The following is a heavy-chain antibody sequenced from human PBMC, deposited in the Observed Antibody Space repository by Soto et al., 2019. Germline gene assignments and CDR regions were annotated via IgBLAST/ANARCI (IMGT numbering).Heavy chain of an antibody. CDR2: INPNSGGT. Sequence: ASVKVSCKASGYTFTGYYMHWVRQAPGQGLEWMGWINPNSGGTNYAQKFQGRVTMTRDTSISTAYMELSRLRYDDTAVYYCARGGYCSSTSFPNVYSYGMDVWGQGTTVTVYS. D-gene: IGHD2-2*01. CDR3: ARGGYCSSTSFPNVYSYGMDV. CDR1: GYTFTGYY. J-gene: IGHJ6*02. V-gene: IGHV1-2*02.